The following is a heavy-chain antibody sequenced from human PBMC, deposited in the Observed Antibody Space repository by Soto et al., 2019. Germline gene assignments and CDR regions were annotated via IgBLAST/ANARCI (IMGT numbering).Heavy chain of an antibody. V-gene: IGHV3-30-3*01. CDR2: ISYDGSNK. CDR1: GFTFSSYA. CDR3: ARDTIAAAGAYYFYC. Sequence: QVQLVESGGGVVQPGRSLRLSCAASGFTFSSYAMHWVRQAPGKGLEWVAVISYDGSNKYYADSVKGRFTISRDNSKNTLYLQMNSLRAEDTAVYYCARDTIAAAGAYYFYCWGQGTLVTVSS. D-gene: IGHD6-13*01. J-gene: IGHJ4*02.